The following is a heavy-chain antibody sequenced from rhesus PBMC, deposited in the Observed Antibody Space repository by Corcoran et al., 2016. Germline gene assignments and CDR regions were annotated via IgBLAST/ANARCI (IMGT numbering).Heavy chain of an antibody. Sequence: QVQLEQPGAEVKKPGSSVKVSCKASGYTCTDYYRHWVRHAPRQGLEWMGWINPYNVNTKYAQKCQGRVTMTRDTSTSTAYRELSSLRSEDTAVYYCARGGYSSSYFDYYGLDSWGQGVVVTVSS. CDR3: ARGGYSSSYFDYYGLDS. D-gene: IGHD6-43*01. J-gene: IGHJ6*01. CDR1: GYTCTDYY. CDR2: INPYNVNT. V-gene: IGHV1S2*01.